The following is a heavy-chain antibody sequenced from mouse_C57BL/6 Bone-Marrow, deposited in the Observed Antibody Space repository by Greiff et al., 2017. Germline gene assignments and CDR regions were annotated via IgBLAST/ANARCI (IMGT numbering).Heavy chain of an antibody. CDR1: GYTFTSYG. V-gene: IGHV1-81*01. J-gene: IGHJ4*01. Sequence: QVQLKESGPELVKPGASVKLSCKASGYTFTSYGISWVKQRTGQGLEWIGEIYPRSGNTYYNEKFKGKATLTADKSSSTAYMELRSLTSEDSAVYFCARRITTVVAGDYAMDYWGQGTSVTVSS. D-gene: IGHD1-1*01. CDR2: IYPRSGNT. CDR3: ARRITTVVAGDYAMDY.